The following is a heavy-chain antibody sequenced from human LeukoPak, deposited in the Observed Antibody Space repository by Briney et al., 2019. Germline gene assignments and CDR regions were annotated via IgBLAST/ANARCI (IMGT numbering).Heavy chain of an antibody. V-gene: IGHV1-2*02. J-gene: IGHJ3*02. CDR3: ARVQYNWNDVPAFDI. Sequence: ASVKVSCKASGYTFTGYYMHWVRQAPGQGLEWMGWIDPNSGGTNYAQKFQGRVTMTRDTSISTAYMELSRLRSDDTAVYYCARVQYNWNDVPAFDIWGQGTMVTVSS. D-gene: IGHD1-1*01. CDR2: IDPNSGGT. CDR1: GYTFTGYY.